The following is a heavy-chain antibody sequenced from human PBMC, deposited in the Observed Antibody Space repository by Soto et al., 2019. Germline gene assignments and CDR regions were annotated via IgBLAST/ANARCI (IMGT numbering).Heavy chain of an antibody. J-gene: IGHJ1*01. CDR2: IIPILGIA. CDR1: GGTFSSYT. Sequence: QVQLVQSGAEVKKPGSSVKVSCKASGGTFSSYTISWVRQAPGQGLEWMGRIIPILGIANYAQKFQGRVTITADKSTSTAYMELSXLXSXXXAVXXXAXXXSXXEYFQHWGQGTLVTVSS. V-gene: IGHV1-69*02. CDR3: AXXXSXXEYFQH.